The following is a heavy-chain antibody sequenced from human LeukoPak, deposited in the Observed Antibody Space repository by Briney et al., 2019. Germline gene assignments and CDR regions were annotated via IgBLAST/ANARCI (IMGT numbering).Heavy chain of an antibody. D-gene: IGHD2-2*01. CDR1: GFSLSTSGVG. V-gene: IGHV2-5*01. CDR3: AHEGYCSTASCYYFDH. CDR2: IYWNDDK. Sequence: ESGPTLVKPTQTLTLTCTFSGFSLSTSGVGVGWIRQPPGKALEWLGIIYWNDDKRYSPSLKSGLTITKDTSKNQVVLTITNMDPVDTATYFCAHEGYCSTASCYYFDHWGQGTLVTASS. J-gene: IGHJ4*02.